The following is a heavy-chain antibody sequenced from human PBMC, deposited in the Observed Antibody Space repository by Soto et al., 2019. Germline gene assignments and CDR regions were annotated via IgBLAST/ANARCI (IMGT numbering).Heavy chain of an antibody. V-gene: IGHV3-66*01. D-gene: IGHD2-15*01. Sequence: EVQLVESGGGLVQPGGSLTLSCAASGFTVSSNYMTWVRQAPGKGLEWVSVIYSGGSIYYADSVKVRFIISRDHSMNPLYLHINSLRVEATAVYYCATSFHCYSLWSYRSLVQGTLVTFSS. J-gene: IGHJ5*02. CDR1: GFTVSSNY. CDR2: IYSGGSI. CDR3: ATSFHCYSLWSYRS.